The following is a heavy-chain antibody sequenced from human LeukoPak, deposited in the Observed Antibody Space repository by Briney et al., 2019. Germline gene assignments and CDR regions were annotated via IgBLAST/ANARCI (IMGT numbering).Heavy chain of an antibody. Sequence: GGSLRLSCAASGFTFRSYAMSWVRQAPGTGLEWVSAISGSGGTTYYADSVKGRFTISRDNARNSLFLQMTSLRAEDTAVYYCARDYLGFGESGFDYWGQGTQVIVSS. V-gene: IGHV3-23*01. D-gene: IGHD3-10*01. J-gene: IGHJ4*02. CDR1: GFTFRSYA. CDR3: ARDYLGFGESGFDY. CDR2: ISGSGGTT.